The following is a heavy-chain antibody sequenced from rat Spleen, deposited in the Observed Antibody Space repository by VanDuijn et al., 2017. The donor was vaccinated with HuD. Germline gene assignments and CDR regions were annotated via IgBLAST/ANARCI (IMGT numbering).Heavy chain of an antibody. D-gene: IGHD1-2*01. CDR1: GFTFSDYG. CDR3: TTGFYSSYIYDVMDA. J-gene: IGHJ4*01. CDR2: ISYGDSSGHSGT. Sequence: EVQLVESDGGLVQSGRSLKLSCAASGFTFSDYGVAWVRQAPTTGLEWVATISYGDSSGHSGTYYRDSVRGRFTISRDNAKSTLYLQMDSLRSEDTATYYCTTGFYSSYIYDVMDAWGQGASVTVSS. V-gene: IGHV5-29*01.